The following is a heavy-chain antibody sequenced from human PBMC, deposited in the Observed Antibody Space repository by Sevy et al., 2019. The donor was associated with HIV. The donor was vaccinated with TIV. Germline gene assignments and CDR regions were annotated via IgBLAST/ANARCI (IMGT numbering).Heavy chain of an antibody. Sequence: SETLSLTCTVSGGSISSSNYYWGWIRQSPGKGLEWIGSIFYTGTTHYNPSLKSRVTISVDTSKNQFSLKLSYVTAADTAVYYCARDHLLSLAYSWFDPWGQGTLVTVSS. CDR2: IFYTGTT. CDR1: GGSISSSNYY. V-gene: IGHV4-39*01. CDR3: ARDHLLSLAYSWFDP. D-gene: IGHD2-2*01. J-gene: IGHJ5*02.